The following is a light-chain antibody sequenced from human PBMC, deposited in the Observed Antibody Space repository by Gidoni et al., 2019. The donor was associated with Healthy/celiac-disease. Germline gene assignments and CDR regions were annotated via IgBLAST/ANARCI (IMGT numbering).Light chain of an antibody. J-gene: IGKJ4*01. CDR3: QQSYSTLLT. Sequence: EIQMNPAPSSLSASVGDRVTITCRASQSISSYLNWYQQKPGKAPKLLIYAASILQSGVPSRFSGSGSGTDFTLTISSLQPEDFATYYCQQSYSTLLTFGGGTKVEIK. V-gene: IGKV1-39*01. CDR1: QSISSY. CDR2: AAS.